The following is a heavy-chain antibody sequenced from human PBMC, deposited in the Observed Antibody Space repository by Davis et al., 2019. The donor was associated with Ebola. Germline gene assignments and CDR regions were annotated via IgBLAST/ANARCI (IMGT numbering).Heavy chain of an antibody. CDR3: ARVLSYCSGGSCPGESDH. D-gene: IGHD2-15*01. Sequence: GESLKISCAASGFTFSSYWIHWVRQAPGKGLVWVSRINTDGSRTSDADSVKGRITISRDNAKNTLYLQMNSLRAEDTAVYYCARVLSYCSGGSCPGESDHWGQGTLVTVSS. CDR2: INTDGSRT. V-gene: IGHV3-74*01. CDR1: GFTFSSYW. J-gene: IGHJ4*02.